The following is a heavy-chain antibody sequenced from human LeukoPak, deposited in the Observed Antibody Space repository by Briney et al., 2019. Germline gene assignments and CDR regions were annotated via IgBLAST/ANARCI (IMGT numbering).Heavy chain of an antibody. V-gene: IGHV4-34*01. D-gene: IGHD6-6*01. CDR1: GGSFSGYY. CDR3: ARGDSSSSEVDY. Sequence: PSETLSLTCAVYGGSFSGYYWSWIRQPPGKGLEWIGEINHSGSTNYNPSLKSRVTISVDTSKNQFSLKLSSVTAADTAVYYCARGDSSSSEVDYWGQGTLVTVSS. J-gene: IGHJ4*02. CDR2: INHSGST.